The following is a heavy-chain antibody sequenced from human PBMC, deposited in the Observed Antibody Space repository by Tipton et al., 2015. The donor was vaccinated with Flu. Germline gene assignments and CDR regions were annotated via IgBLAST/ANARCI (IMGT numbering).Heavy chain of an antibody. Sequence: QVQLVQSGAEVKRPGASVKVSCKAYGYPFVTYDFSWVRQAPGQGLEWMGWINVKNGNTKYAQKFQGRVTMTTDRSTNTAYMEPRGLRFDDTAVYYCAGDGYHYDSRSPSVPSEYWGQGTLVTVSS. CDR1: GYPFVTYD. J-gene: IGHJ4*02. CDR2: INVKNGNT. CDR3: AGDGYHYDSRSPSVPSEY. D-gene: IGHD3-22*01. V-gene: IGHV1-18*01.